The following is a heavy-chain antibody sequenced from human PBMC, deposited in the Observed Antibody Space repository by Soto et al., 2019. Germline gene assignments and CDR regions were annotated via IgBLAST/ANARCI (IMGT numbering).Heavy chain of an antibody. J-gene: IGHJ3*02. CDR2: IWYDGSNK. CDR3: ARDKREKKLASYDFWSGYYLVADAFDI. CDR1: GFTFSSYG. Sequence: PGGSLRLSCAASGFTFSSYGMHWVRQAPGKGLEWVAVIWYDGSNKYYADSVKGRFTISRDNSKNTLYLQMNSLRAEDTAVYFCARDKREKKLASYDFWSGYYLVADAFDIWGQGTMVTVSS. V-gene: IGHV3-33*01. D-gene: IGHD3-3*01.